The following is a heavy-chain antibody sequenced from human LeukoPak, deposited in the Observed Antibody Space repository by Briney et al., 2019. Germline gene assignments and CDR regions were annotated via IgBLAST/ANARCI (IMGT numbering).Heavy chain of an antibody. V-gene: IGHV3-23*01. CDR3: AARPGEVAVPYDY. J-gene: IGHJ4*02. Sequence: GGSLRLSCAAAGFTFSTYAMTWVRQAPGKGLEWVSLISRGGDVTYYADSVKGRFTISRDSSKNTLYLQMHSLRAEDTAVYYCAARPGEVAVPYDYWGQGTLVTVSS. CDR2: ISRGGDVT. CDR1: GFTFSTYA. D-gene: IGHD2-15*01.